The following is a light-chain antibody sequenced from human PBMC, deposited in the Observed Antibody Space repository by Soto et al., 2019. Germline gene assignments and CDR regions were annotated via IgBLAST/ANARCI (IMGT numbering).Light chain of an antibody. J-gene: IGKJ1*01. Sequence: EIVLTQSPATLSLSPGERATLPCRASQSVSSSYLAWYQQKPGPAPMLLIYGASSRATGIPDRFSGSGSGTDFTLTSSRLEDEDFAVYYCQQYGSSWTFGQGTKVDIK. CDR3: QQYGSSWT. CDR2: GAS. V-gene: IGKV3-20*01. CDR1: QSVSSSY.